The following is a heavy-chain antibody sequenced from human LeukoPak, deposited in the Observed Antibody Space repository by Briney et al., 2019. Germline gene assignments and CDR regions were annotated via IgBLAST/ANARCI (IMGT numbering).Heavy chain of an antibody. CDR3: ARAEYSSGWYDY. Sequence: GGSLRLSCAASGFTFSSYEMNWVRQAPGKGLEWVSYISSSGSTIYYADSVKGRFTISRDNAKNSLYLQMNSLRAEDTAVYYCARAEYSSGWYDYWGQGTLVTVSS. J-gene: IGHJ4*02. CDR2: ISSSGSTI. V-gene: IGHV3-48*03. CDR1: GFTFSSYE. D-gene: IGHD6-19*01.